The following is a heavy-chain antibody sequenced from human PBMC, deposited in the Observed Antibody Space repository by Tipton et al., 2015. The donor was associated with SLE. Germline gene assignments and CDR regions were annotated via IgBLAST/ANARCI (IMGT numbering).Heavy chain of an antibody. CDR2: MNPNSGYT. J-gene: IGHJ4*02. Sequence: QSGAEVKKPGASVKVSCKASGYTFTNYDINWVRQATGQGLEWMGWMNPNSGYTGYAQKFQGRVTMTRNTSISTAYMELSSLKSEDTAVYYRAREAAAMASDYWGQGTLVTVSS. CDR3: AREAAAMASDY. V-gene: IGHV1-8*01. D-gene: IGHD2-2*01. CDR1: GYTFTNYD.